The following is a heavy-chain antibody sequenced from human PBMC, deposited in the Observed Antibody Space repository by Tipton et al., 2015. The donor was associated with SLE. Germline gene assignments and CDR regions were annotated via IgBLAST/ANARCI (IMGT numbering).Heavy chain of an antibody. CDR1: GYSLTSGYY. J-gene: IGHJ4*02. D-gene: IGHD3-22*01. CDR3: ARDEYRYDATGYHLLGHFDF. V-gene: IGHV4-38-2*02. CDR2: IHHSGNT. Sequence: TLSLTCTVSGYSLTSGYYWGWIRQPPGKGLEWIGSIHHSGNTYYNPSLKSRVTILVDTSKNQFSLKLSSVTAADTAVYYCARDEYRYDATGYHLLGHFDFWGQGTLVTVSS.